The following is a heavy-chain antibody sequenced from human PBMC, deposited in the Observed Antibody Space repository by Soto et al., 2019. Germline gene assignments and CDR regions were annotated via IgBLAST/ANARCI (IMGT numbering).Heavy chain of an antibody. CDR3: ARHLGYCSTTSCSSWFGP. V-gene: IGHV4-59*08. J-gene: IGHJ5*02. Sequence: SETLSLTCSVSGDSISNYYWSWIRQPPGKGLEWIGYMYYSGSTNYNPSLKSRVTISVDTSKNQFSLKLSSVTAADTAVYYCARHLGYCSTTSCSSWFGPWGQGTLVTVSS. D-gene: IGHD2-2*01. CDR2: MYYSGST. CDR1: GDSISNYY.